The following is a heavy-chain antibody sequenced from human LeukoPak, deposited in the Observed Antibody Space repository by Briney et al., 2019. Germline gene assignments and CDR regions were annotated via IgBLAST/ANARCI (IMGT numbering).Heavy chain of an antibody. CDR1: GFTFSIYG. CDR2: IANDGKTT. D-gene: IGHD3-10*01. CDR3: TKEGLPSGSSWSAWFDP. Sequence: GGSLRLSCAASGFTFSIYGTHWVRQAPGKGLEWVAVIANDGKTTYYADSVKGRFTISRDNSKNTMYLQMNSLRAEDTAVYYCTKEGLPSGSSWSAWFDPWGQGTLVTVSS. J-gene: IGHJ5*02. V-gene: IGHV3-30*18.